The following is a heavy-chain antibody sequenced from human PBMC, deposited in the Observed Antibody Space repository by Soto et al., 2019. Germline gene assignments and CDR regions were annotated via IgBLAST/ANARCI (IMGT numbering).Heavy chain of an antibody. V-gene: IGHV3-23*01. CDR2: ISGSGGST. CDR3: AKVRGYCSGGSCYSGAFDI. D-gene: IGHD2-15*01. CDR1: GFTFSSYA. Sequence: LXLSCAASGFTFSSYAMSWVRQAPWKGLEWVSAISGSGGSTYYADSVKGRFTISRDNSKNTLYLQMNSLRAEDTAVYYCAKVRGYCSGGSCYSGAFDIWGQGTMVTVSS. J-gene: IGHJ3*02.